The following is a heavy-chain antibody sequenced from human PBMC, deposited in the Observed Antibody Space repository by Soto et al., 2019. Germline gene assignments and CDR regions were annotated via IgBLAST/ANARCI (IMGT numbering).Heavy chain of an antibody. Sequence: ESGPTLVNPTETLTLTCTVSGFSLSNARMGVSWIRQPPGKALEWLAHIFSNDEKSYSTSLKSRLTISKDTSKSQVVLTMTNMDPVDTATYYCARIREAAPIFDYYYYGMDVWGQGTTVTVSS. CDR3: ARIREAAPIFDYYYYGMDV. J-gene: IGHJ6*02. V-gene: IGHV2-26*01. CDR2: IFSNDEK. D-gene: IGHD3-3*02. CDR1: GFSLSNARMG.